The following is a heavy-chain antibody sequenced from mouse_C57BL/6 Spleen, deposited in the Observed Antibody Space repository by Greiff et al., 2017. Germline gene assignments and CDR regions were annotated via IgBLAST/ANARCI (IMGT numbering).Heavy chain of an antibody. CDR3: ASHDGYDGAMDY. CDR1: GYTFTTYP. Sequence: VQRVESGAELVKPGASVKMSCKASGYTFTTYPIEWMKQNHGKSLEWIGNFHPYNDDTKYNEKFKGKATLTVEKSSSTVYLELSRLTSDDSAVYYCASHDGYDGAMDYWGQGTSVTVSS. J-gene: IGHJ4*01. CDR2: FHPYNDDT. V-gene: IGHV1-47*01. D-gene: IGHD2-2*01.